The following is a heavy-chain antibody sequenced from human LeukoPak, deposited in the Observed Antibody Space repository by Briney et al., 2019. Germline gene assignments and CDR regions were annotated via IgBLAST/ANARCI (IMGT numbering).Heavy chain of an antibody. CDR3: ARGEDGDYYFQH. Sequence: SETLSLTCAVYGGSFSGYYWSWIRQPPGKGLDWIGEINHSGSSNYNPSLKSRVTISVDTSKNQFSLKLSSVTAADTAVYYCARGEDGDYYFQHWGQGTLVTVSS. CDR2: INHSGSS. V-gene: IGHV4-34*01. CDR1: GGSFSGYY. J-gene: IGHJ1*01. D-gene: IGHD4-17*01.